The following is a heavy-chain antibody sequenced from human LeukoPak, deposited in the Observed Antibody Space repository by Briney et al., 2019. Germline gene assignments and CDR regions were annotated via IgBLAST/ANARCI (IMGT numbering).Heavy chain of an antibody. J-gene: IGHJ4*02. Sequence: GGSLRLSCAASGFTFSSYAMHWLRQAPGKGLEWVAVISYDGSNKYYADSVKGRFTISRDNSKNTLDLQMDSLRAEDTAVYYCARDPAGIAAAVFDYWGRGTLVTVSS. CDR3: ARDPAGIAAAVFDY. D-gene: IGHD6-13*01. CDR1: GFTFSSYA. CDR2: ISYDGSNK. V-gene: IGHV3-30*04.